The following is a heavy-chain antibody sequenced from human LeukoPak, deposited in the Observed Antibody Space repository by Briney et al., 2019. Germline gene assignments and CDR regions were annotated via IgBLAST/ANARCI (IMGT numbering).Heavy chain of an antibody. CDR2: ISSSSSYI. CDR1: GFTFSDYY. D-gene: IGHD2-21*01. V-gene: IGHV3-11*06. Sequence: PGGSLRLSCAASGFTFSDYYMSWIRQAPGKGLEWVSYISSSSSYIYYADSVKGRFTISRDNAKNSLYLQMNSLRAEDTAVYYCARHLDCGGDCSPSSGYYMDVWGKGTTVTVSS. J-gene: IGHJ6*03. CDR3: ARHLDCGGDCSPSSGYYMDV.